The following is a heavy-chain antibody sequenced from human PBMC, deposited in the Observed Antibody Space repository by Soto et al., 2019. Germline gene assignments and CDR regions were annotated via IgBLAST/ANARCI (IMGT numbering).Heavy chain of an antibody. J-gene: IGHJ4*02. CDR3: ARVTTVTTGTADFDY. Sequence: ASVKVSCKASGYTFTSYGISWVRQAPGQGLEWMGWISAYNGNTNYAQKLQGRVTMTTDTSTSTAYMELRSLRSDDTAVYYCARVTTVTTGTADFDYWGQGTLVTVSS. CDR2: ISAYNGNT. D-gene: IGHD4-17*01. CDR1: GYTFTSYG. V-gene: IGHV1-18*01.